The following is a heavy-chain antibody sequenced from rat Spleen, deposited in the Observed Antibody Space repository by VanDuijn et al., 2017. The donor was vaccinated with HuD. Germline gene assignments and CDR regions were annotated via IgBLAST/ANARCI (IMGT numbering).Heavy chain of an antibody. Sequence: EVQLVESGGGLVQPGRSLNLSCVASGFTFNNYWLTWIRQASGKGLEWVASITNTGDITYYPDSVKGRFTISRDNAKSTLYLQMNSLRSEDTATYYCTRVGDSRGFAYWGQGTLVTVSS. D-gene: IGHD1-1*01. CDR3: TRVGDSRGFAY. V-gene: IGHV5-31*01. CDR1: GFTFNNYW. CDR2: ITNTGDIT. J-gene: IGHJ3*01.